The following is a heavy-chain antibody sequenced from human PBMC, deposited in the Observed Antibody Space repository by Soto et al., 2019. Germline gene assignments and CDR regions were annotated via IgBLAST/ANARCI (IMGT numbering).Heavy chain of an antibody. D-gene: IGHD2-2*01. J-gene: IGHJ6*02. Sequence: SETLSLTCTVSGGSISISSYYWGCIRQPPGKGLEWIGSIYYSGSTYYNPSLKSRVTISVDTSKNQFSLKLSSVTAADTAVYYCARHAVVPAAMGYYYGMDVWGQGTTVTVSS. CDR2: IYYSGST. CDR1: GGSISISSYY. V-gene: IGHV4-39*01. CDR3: ARHAVVPAAMGYYYGMDV.